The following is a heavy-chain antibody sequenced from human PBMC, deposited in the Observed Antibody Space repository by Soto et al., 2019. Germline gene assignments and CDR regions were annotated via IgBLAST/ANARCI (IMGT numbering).Heavy chain of an antibody. V-gene: IGHV5-51*01. D-gene: IGHD3-3*01. CDR1: GYSFTSYW. CDR3: ARHGLSGYPPSWFDP. J-gene: IGHJ5*02. CDR2: IYPGDSDT. Sequence: PGESLKISCKGSGYSFTSYWIGWVRQMPGKGLEWMGIIYPGDSDTRYSPSFQGQVTISADKSISTAYLQWSSLKASDTAMYYCARHGLSGYPPSWFDPWGQGTLVTVSS.